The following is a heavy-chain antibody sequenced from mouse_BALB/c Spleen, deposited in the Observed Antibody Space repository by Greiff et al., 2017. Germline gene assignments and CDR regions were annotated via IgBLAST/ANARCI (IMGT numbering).Heavy chain of an antibody. V-gene: IGHV2-6-5*01. J-gene: IGHJ4*01. CDR2: IWGGGST. CDR1: GFSLTDYG. D-gene: IGHD1-1*01. CDR3: AKPHYYGSSPYAMDY. Sequence: VQLVESGPGLVAPSQSLSITCTVSGFSLTDYGVSWIRQPPGKGLEWLGVIWGGGSTYYNSALKSRLSISKDNSKSQVFLKMNSLQTDDTAMYYCAKPHYYGSSPYAMDYWGQGTSVTVSS.